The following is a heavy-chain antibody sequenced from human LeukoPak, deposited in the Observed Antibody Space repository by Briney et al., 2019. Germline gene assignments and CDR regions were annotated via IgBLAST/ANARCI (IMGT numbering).Heavy chain of an antibody. CDR1: GFTFSSYS. Sequence: GGSLRLSCAASGFTFSSYSMNWVRQAPGKGLEWVSSISSSSSYIYYADSVKGRFTISRDNAKNSLYLQMNSLRAEDTAVYYCARVKAGAVAGTLDYWGQGTLVTVSS. D-gene: IGHD6-19*01. CDR2: ISSSSSYI. J-gene: IGHJ4*02. V-gene: IGHV3-21*01. CDR3: ARVKAGAVAGTLDY.